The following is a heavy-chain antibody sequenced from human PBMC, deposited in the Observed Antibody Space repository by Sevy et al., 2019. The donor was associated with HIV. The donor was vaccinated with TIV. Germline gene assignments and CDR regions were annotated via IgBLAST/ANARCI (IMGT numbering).Heavy chain of an antibody. CDR3: ARDRSVLGYFDWLSYYYYGMDV. Sequence: ASVKVSCKAYGYTFTGYYMHWVRQAPGQGLEWMGRINPNSGGTNYAQKFQGRVTMTRDTSISTANMELSRLRSDDTAVYYCARDRSVLGYFDWLSYYYYGMDVWGQGTTVTVSS. CDR2: INPNSGGT. V-gene: IGHV1-2*06. CDR1: GYTFTGYY. D-gene: IGHD3-9*01. J-gene: IGHJ6*02.